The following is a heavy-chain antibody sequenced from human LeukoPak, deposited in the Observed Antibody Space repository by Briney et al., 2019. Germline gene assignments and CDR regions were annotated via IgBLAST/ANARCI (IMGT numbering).Heavy chain of an antibody. CDR3: ARDGYGSGRRLGLDV. V-gene: IGHV1-46*01. CDR2: IIPSGGST. Sequence: GASVKVSCNASGYIFINYYMHWERQAPGQGLEWMAIIIPSGGSTTYAQNFQGRVTMTRDTATSTVYLEVNSLRSDDTAVYYGARDGYGSGRRLGLDVWGQGTTVTVSS. D-gene: IGHD3-10*01. CDR1: GYIFINYY. J-gene: IGHJ6*02.